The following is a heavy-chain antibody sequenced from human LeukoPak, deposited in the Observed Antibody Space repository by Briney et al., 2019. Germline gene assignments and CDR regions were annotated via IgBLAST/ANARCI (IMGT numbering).Heavy chain of an antibody. Sequence: PGGSLRLSCSASGFSFRSYEMYWVRQAPGQGLEWVAHINTLGNVISYRDSVRGRFTISRDNAKNSLYLQMSSLRAEDTAIYYCARVGYWELRPLCLDHWGPGTRVTVSS. D-gene: IGHD3-22*01. CDR2: INTLGNVI. V-gene: IGHV3-48*03. J-gene: IGHJ4*02. CDR3: ARVGYWELRPLCLDH. CDR1: GFSFRSYE.